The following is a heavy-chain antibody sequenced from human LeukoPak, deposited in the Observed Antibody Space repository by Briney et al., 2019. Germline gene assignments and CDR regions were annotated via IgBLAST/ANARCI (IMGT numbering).Heavy chain of an antibody. J-gene: IGHJ4*02. CDR3: VRDGGVSGYDLPDY. CDR2: INQDGSKE. D-gene: IGHD5-12*01. Sequence: GGSLRLSCAASGFAFGDYSMNWVRQAPGKGLEWVAHINQDGSKEYYMDSVKARFTISRDNAKNSLSLQMNSLRAEDTAVYYCVRDGGVSGYDLPDYWGQGTLVTVSS. CDR1: GFAFGDYS. V-gene: IGHV3-7*01.